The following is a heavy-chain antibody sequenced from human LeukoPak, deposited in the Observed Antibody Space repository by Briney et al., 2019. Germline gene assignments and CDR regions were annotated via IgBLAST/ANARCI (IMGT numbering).Heavy chain of an antibody. CDR2: INPNSGGT. CDR1: GYTFTVYY. J-gene: IGHJ4*02. V-gene: IGHV1-2*06. CDR3: ARVTHYYDSSGYYGY. Sequence: ASVKVSFKASGYTFTVYYMHWVRQAPGQGLEWMGRINPNSGGTNYAQKFQGRVTMTRDTSISTAYMELSRLRSADTAVYYCARVTHYYDSSGYYGYWGQGTLVTVSS. D-gene: IGHD3-22*01.